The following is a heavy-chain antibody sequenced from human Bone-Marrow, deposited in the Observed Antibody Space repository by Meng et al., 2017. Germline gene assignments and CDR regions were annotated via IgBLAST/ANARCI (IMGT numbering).Heavy chain of an antibody. CDR2: IIPIFGTA. D-gene: IGHD2-2*01. CDR3: ARDLPQPQLPGRRNWFDP. J-gene: IGHJ5*02. Sequence: SVKVSCKASGGTFSSYAISWVRQAPGQGLEWMGGIIPIFGTANYAQKFQGRVTITTDESTSTAYMELSSLRSDDTAVYYCARDLPQPQLPGRRNWFDPWGQGTLVTVSS. CDR1: GGTFSSYA. V-gene: IGHV1-69*05.